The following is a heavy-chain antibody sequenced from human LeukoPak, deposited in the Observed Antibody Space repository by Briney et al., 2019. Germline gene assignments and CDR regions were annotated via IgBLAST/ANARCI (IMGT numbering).Heavy chain of an antibody. CDR1: GYTLTELS. J-gene: IGHJ4*02. CDR3: ATDPFSEGGLDY. V-gene: IGHV1-24*01. D-gene: IGHD6-25*01. Sequence: GASVKVSCKVSGYTLTELSTHWVRQAPGKGLEWMGGFDPEDGETIYAQKFQGRVTMTEDTSTDTAYMELSSLRSEDTAVYYYATDPFSEGGLDYWGQGTLVTVSS. CDR2: FDPEDGET.